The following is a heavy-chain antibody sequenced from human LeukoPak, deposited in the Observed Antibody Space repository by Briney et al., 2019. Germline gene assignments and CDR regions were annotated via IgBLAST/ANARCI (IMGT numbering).Heavy chain of an antibody. V-gene: IGHV1-2*06. J-gene: IGHJ5*02. CDR2: INPNSGGT. CDR3: ARGYCSGGTCYLVENWLDP. CDR1: GYTLTAYY. D-gene: IGHD2-15*01. Sequence: ASVKVSCKASGYTLTAYYIYWVRQAPGQGLEWTGRINPNSGGTDYAQNFQGRVTMTRDTSISTAYMELSRLRSDDTAVYYCARGYCSGGTCYLVENWLDPWGQASLVTVSS.